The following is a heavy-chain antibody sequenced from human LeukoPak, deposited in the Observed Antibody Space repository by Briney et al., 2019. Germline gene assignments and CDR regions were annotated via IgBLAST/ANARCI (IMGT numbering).Heavy chain of an antibody. CDR3: ARDRYCSGGSCRSGFDP. Sequence: SETLSLTCTVSGGSISGGGYYWSWIRQHPGKGLEWIGYIYYSGSTYYNPSLKSRVTISVDTSKNQFSLKLSSVTAADTAVYYCARDRYCSGGSCRSGFDPWGQGTLVTVSS. V-gene: IGHV4-31*03. D-gene: IGHD2-15*01. CDR2: IYYSGST. CDR1: GGSISGGGYY. J-gene: IGHJ5*02.